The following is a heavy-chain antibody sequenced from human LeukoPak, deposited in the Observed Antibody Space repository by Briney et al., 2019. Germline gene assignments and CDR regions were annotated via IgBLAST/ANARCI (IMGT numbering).Heavy chain of an antibody. CDR1: GYTFTSYV. D-gene: IGHD3-9*01. CDR2: ISADKGNT. V-gene: IGHV1-18*04. Sequence: GASVKVSCKGAGYTFTSYVVSGVRQARGQGLELIGWISADKGNTNYAQKLQGRFTMSTDTSTSTAYMELRRTRSDDTDVYYCASALAYFNAPWLDPWGQGTLVTVSS. J-gene: IGHJ5*02. CDR3: ASALAYFNAPWLDP.